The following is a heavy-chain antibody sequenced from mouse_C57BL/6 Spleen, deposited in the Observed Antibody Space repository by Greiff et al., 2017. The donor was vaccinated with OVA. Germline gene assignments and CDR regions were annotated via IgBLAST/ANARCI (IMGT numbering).Heavy chain of an antibody. CDR3: ARYLIYYYGSSLDY. V-gene: IGHV1-26*01. CDR2: INPNNGGT. Sequence: EVQLRQSGPELVKPGASVKISCKASGYTFTDYYMNWVKQSHGKSLEWIGDINPNNGGTSYNQKFKGKATLTVDKSSSTAYMELRSLTSEDSAVYYCARYLIYYYGSSLDYWGQGTTLTVSS. CDR1: GYTFTDYY. D-gene: IGHD1-1*01. J-gene: IGHJ2*01.